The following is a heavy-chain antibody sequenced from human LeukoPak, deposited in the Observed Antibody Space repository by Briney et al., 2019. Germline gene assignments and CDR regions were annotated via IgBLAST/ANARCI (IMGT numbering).Heavy chain of an antibody. D-gene: IGHD6-19*01. CDR1: GFTFSRYW. CDR2: INSDGRST. CDR3: ARDPDSSGWSSIEY. V-gene: IGHV3-74*01. J-gene: IGHJ4*02. Sequence: GGSPIFSCAASGFTFSRYWMHWVRQAPGKGLVWVSRINSDGRSTNYADSVKGRFTISRDNAKNTLYLQMNSLRAEDTAVYYCARDPDSSGWSSIEYWGQGTLVTVSS.